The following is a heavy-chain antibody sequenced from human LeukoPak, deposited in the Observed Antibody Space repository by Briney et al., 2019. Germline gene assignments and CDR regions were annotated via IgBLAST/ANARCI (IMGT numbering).Heavy chain of an antibody. CDR3: AKLTTGRGSYYFDY. CDR2: FDPEDGET. Sequence: GASVKVSCTVSGYTLTELSMHWVRQAPGKGLEWMGGFDPEDGETIYAQKFQGRVTMTEDTSTDTAYMELSSLRSEDTAVYYCAKLTTGRGSYYFDYWGQGTLVTVSS. CDR1: GYTLTELS. J-gene: IGHJ4*02. D-gene: IGHD1-1*01. V-gene: IGHV1-24*01.